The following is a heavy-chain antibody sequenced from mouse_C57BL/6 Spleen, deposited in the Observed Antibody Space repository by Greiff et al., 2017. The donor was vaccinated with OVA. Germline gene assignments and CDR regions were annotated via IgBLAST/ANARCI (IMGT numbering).Heavy chain of an antibody. Sequence: VMLVESGPSLVQPSQSLSITCTVSGFSLTSYGVHWVRQSPGKGLEWLGVIWRGGSTDYNAAFMSRLSITKDNSKSQVFFKMNSLQADDTAIYYCAKEEGGSRFSYAMDYWGQGTSVTVSS. D-gene: IGHD1-1*01. J-gene: IGHJ4*01. V-gene: IGHV2-5-1*01. CDR1: GFSLTSYG. CDR3: AKEEGGSRFSYAMDY. CDR2: IWRGGST.